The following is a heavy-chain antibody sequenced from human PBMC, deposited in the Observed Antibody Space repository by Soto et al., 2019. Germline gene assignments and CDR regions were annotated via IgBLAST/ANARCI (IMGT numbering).Heavy chain of an antibody. CDR1: GFTFSTYA. CDR2: SGGTT. J-gene: IGHJ4*02. Sequence: GGSLRLSCAASGFTFSTYAMTWVRQAPGKGLEWVSSSGGTTHHADSVKGRFTITRDNSQSTLYLQMKSLRAEDTAVYFCARDWYRYSSGWHLDYCGPGNLVPVSA. D-gene: IGHD6-19*01. V-gene: IGHV3-23*01. CDR3: ARDWYRYSSGWHLDY.